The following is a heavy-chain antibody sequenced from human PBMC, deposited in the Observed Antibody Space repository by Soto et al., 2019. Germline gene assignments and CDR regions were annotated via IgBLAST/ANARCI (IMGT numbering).Heavy chain of an antibody. CDR2: IIPIFGTA. V-gene: IGHV1-69*12. D-gene: IGHD3-22*01. J-gene: IGHJ5*02. Sequence: QVQLVQSGAEVKKPGSSVKVSCKASGGTFSSYAISWVRQAPGQGLEWMGGIIPIFGTANYAQKFQGRVTITAEDSTSTAYMELSSLRSEDTAVYYCARGERYYDSSGYSAGGWFDPWGQGTLVTVSS. CDR3: ARGERYYDSSGYSAGGWFDP. CDR1: GGTFSSYA.